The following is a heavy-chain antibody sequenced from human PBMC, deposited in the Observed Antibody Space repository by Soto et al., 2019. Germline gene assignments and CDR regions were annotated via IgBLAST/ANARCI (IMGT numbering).Heavy chain of an antibody. J-gene: IGHJ4*02. V-gene: IGHV3-30-3*01. CDR2: VSHDGSSK. D-gene: IGHD4-17*01. Sequence: QVQLVESGGGMVQPGRSLRLSCAASGFTFSSYAMHWVRQAPGKGLEWVAVVSHDGSSKYYADSVKGRFTISRDNSNNTLYLEMNSLRAEDTAVYYCARGDYGDDVWGQGTLVAVSS. CDR1: GFTFSSYA. CDR3: ARGDYGDDV.